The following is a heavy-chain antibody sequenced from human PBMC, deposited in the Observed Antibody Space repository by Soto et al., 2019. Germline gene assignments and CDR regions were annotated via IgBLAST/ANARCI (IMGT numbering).Heavy chain of an antibody. CDR2: IYHSGST. J-gene: IGHJ4*02. D-gene: IGHD6-6*01. Sequence: VRQPPGKGLEWIGEIYHSGSTNYNPSLKSRVTISVDKSKNQFSLKLSSVTAADTAVYYCAKCITALGPIDYWGQGTLVTVSS. CDR3: AKCITALGPIDY. V-gene: IGHV4-4*02.